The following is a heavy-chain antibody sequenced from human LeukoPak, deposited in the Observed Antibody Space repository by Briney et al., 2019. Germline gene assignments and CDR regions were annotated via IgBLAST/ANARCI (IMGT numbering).Heavy chain of an antibody. Sequence: PGRSLRLSCAASGFTFSSYGMHWVRQAPGKGLEWVAVISYDGSNKYYADSVKGRFTISRDNSKNTLYLQMNSLRAEDTAVYYCAKYLWSYGMDVWGQGTTVTFSS. CDR3: AKYLWSYGMDV. J-gene: IGHJ6*02. D-gene: IGHD2-8*02. V-gene: IGHV3-30*18. CDR2: ISYDGSNK. CDR1: GFTFSSYG.